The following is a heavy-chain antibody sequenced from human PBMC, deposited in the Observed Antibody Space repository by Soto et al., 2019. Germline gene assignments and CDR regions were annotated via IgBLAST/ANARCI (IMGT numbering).Heavy chain of an antibody. Sequence: PGGSLRLSCAASGSTFSSYEMNWVRQAPGKGLEWVSYISSSRRTIHYADSVKGRFTISRDNAKNSLYLQMNSLRAEDTAVYYCARNNGDYEVYWGQGTLVTVSS. CDR3: ARNNGDYEVY. D-gene: IGHD4-17*01. CDR1: GSTFSSYE. V-gene: IGHV3-48*03. CDR2: ISSSRRTI. J-gene: IGHJ4*02.